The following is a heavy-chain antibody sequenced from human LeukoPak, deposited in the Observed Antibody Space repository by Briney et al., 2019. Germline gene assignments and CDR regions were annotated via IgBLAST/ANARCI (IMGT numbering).Heavy chain of an antibody. CDR3: AGNDYGDYKSSFDY. Sequence: SETLSLTCTVSGGSISDYYWTWIRQSPGTGLEWIGYMDYSGSTNYNPSLKSRVTISVDTSKNQFSLRLNSVTAADTAMYYCAGNDYGDYKSSFDYWGQGTLVTVSS. CDR1: GGSISDYY. V-gene: IGHV4-59*01. J-gene: IGHJ4*02. CDR2: MDYSGST. D-gene: IGHD4-17*01.